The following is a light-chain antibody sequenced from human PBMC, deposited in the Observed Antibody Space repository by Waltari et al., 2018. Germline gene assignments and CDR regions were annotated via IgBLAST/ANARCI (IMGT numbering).Light chain of an antibody. CDR2: AAT. J-gene: IGLJ2*01. CDR3: LSYAGRTAVV. Sequence: QSPLSQPASVSASPGQSITVSCTGTNNDIGTYNLISWYQHYPGKAPKLISYAATKGPSGISVRFPGSKSGNTASLTISRLQVEDEGDYYCLSYAGRTAVVFGGGTKLTVL. CDR1: NNDIGTYNL. V-gene: IGLV2-23*01.